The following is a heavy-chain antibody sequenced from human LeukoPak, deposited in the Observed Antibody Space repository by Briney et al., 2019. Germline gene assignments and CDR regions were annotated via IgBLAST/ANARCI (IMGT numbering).Heavy chain of an antibody. CDR2: ISSTASTT. V-gene: IGHV3-48*03. CDR3: ARAGSGYFSHF. Sequence: GGSLRLFCAASGFTFSNYEMHWVRQAPGKGLEWVSYISSTASTTYYADSVRGRFTISRDNAKNSLYLQMNSLRAEDTAVYYCARAGSGYFSHFWGQGTLVTVSS. D-gene: IGHD3-22*01. CDR1: GFTFSNYE. J-gene: IGHJ4*02.